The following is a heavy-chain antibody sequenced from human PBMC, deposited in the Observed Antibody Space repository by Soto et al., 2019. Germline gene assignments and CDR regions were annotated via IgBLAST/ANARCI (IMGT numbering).Heavy chain of an antibody. Sequence: VLLVQSGAEVKQPGSSVKISCKASGGSFGNSAINWVRQTPGQGLEWLGGFIPVYRTLNYAQKFQGRVTITADESTGTAYMTLNSLASNDTAVYYCATGVIWIGYFTVDSWGQGTRVTVSS. CDR2: FIPVYRTL. V-gene: IGHV1-69*01. CDR1: GGSFGNSA. D-gene: IGHD3-3*01. J-gene: IGHJ4*02. CDR3: ATGVIWIGYFTVDS.